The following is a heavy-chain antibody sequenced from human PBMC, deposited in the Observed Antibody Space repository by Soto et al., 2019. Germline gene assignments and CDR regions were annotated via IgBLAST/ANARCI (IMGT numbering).Heavy chain of an antibody. CDR2: INPNSGDT. J-gene: IGHJ4*01. CDR3: GSPRSGPSPDVGH. Sequence: RASVKVSCKASVFSVDTTYCIHWVRRAPGQGLEWMGSINPNSGDTNYAQNFQGRVTMTRDTSISTAYMEVSSLTSDDTAVYYCGSPRSGPSPDVGHWGHGTVVTVSS. CDR1: VFSVDTTYC. D-gene: IGHD2-15*01. V-gene: IGHV1-2*02.